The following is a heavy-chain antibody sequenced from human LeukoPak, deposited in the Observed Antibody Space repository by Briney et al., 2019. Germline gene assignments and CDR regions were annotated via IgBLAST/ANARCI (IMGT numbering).Heavy chain of an antibody. Sequence: GGSLRLSCAASGFTFTTYAMTWVRQAPGKGLEWVSAISNSGGNTYYADSVKGRFTISRDNSKNTLYLQMNSLRAEDTAVCYCAKDQTGRFWDYWGQGTLVTVSS. V-gene: IGHV3-23*01. J-gene: IGHJ4*02. CDR2: ISNSGGNT. D-gene: IGHD1-14*01. CDR3: AKDQTGRFWDY. CDR1: GFTFTTYA.